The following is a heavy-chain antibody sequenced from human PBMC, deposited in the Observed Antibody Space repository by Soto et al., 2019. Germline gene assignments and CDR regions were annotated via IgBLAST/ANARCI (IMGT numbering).Heavy chain of an antibody. V-gene: IGHV1-3*05. CDR3: ARSSSGYHRRAFDV. J-gene: IGHJ3*01. Sequence: QVQLVQSGAEEKKPGASVKVSCKASGYTFTTYAMHWVRQAPGQRLEWMGWINADNGNTKYSQKFQGRVTITRDTXXSTAYMELSSLRSEDTAVYYCARSSSGYHRRAFDVWGQGTMVTVS. D-gene: IGHD5-12*01. CDR1: GYTFTTYA. CDR2: INADNGNT.